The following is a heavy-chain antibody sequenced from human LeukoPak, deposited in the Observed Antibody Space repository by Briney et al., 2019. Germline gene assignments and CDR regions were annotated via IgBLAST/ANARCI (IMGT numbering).Heavy chain of an antibody. V-gene: IGHV4-30-4*01. CDR3: ARVFVLRYFDWLPFDY. J-gene: IGHJ4*02. CDR1: GGSISSGDYY. CDR2: IYYSGST. Sequence: SQTLSLTCTVSGGSISSGDYYWSWIRQPPGKGLEWIGYIYYSGSTYYNPSLKSRVTISVDTSKNQFSLKLSSVTAADTAVYYCARVFVLRYFDWLPFDYWGQGTLVTVSS. D-gene: IGHD3-9*01.